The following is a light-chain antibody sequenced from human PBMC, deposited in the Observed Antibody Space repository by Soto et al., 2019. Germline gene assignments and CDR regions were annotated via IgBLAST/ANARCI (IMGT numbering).Light chain of an antibody. CDR2: AAS. V-gene: IGKV1-17*03. J-gene: IGKJ4*01. Sequence: DIQMTQSPSAMSASVGDRVTITCRASQGINNYLVWFQQKPGKVPKRLISAASRLQPGVPSRFSGSGFGTEFTLTISSLQPEDFATYYCLHHYSFPLAFGGGTKVDIK. CDR1: QGINNY. CDR3: LHHYSFPLA.